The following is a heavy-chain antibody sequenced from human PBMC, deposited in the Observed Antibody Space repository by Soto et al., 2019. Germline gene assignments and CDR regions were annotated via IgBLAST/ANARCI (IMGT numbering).Heavy chain of an antibody. CDR1: GFTVSNNF. V-gene: IGHV3-53*02. J-gene: IGHJ4*02. CDR2: IYSDGST. D-gene: IGHD1-26*01. CDR3: ARDGNGQSGSPH. Sequence: EVQLVETGGGLIQPGGSLRLSCAASGFTVSNNFMIWVRQAPGKGLEWVSLIYSDGSTHYADSVRGRFTISRDNSKNTLYRQMNSLRAEDTAVYFCARDGNGQSGSPHWGQGTRVTVSS.